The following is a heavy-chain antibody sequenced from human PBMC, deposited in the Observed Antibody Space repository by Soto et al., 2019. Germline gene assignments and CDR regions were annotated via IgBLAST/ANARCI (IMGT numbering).Heavy chain of an antibody. J-gene: IGHJ4*02. CDR1: GYTFTSYG. CDR2: ISVYNGNT. V-gene: IGHV1-18*01. Sequence: ASVKVSCKASGYTFTSYGISWVRQAPGQGLEWMGWISVYNGNTNYAQKLQGRVTMTTDTSTSTAYMELRSLRSDDTAVYYCARLIHCLTTACYFDYWGQGTLVTVSS. D-gene: IGHD3-22*01. CDR3: ARLIHCLTTACYFDY.